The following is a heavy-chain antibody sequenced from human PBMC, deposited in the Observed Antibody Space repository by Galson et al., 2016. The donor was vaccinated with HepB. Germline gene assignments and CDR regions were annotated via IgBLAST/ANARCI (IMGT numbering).Heavy chain of an antibody. D-gene: IGHD1-14*01. CDR3: ARDRTPQPGTLDY. CDR1: GDSVSSNSAA. V-gene: IGHV6-1*01. CDR2: TYYRSNWYN. J-gene: IGHJ4*02. Sequence: CAISGDSVSSNSAAWNWIRQSPSRGLEWLGRTYYRSNWYNDYAVSVKSRIILNSDTSKNQFSLHLFSVTPEDTAVYYCARDRTPQPGTLDYWGQGTLVTVSS.